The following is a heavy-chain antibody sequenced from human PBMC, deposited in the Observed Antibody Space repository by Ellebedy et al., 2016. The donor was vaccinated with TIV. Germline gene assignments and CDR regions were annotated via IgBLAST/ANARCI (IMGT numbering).Heavy chain of an antibody. Sequence: GESLKISCTASGFTFSAFGIHWVRQAPGKGLEWVAHIWYDGSDKYYADSVKGRFTISRDNSKSTIYLQMSSLRGEDTAVYYCARAWIPYGLDVWGHGTTVTVSS. D-gene: IGHD5-12*01. CDR2: IWYDGSDK. J-gene: IGHJ6*02. V-gene: IGHV3-33*01. CDR1: GFTFSAFG. CDR3: ARAWIPYGLDV.